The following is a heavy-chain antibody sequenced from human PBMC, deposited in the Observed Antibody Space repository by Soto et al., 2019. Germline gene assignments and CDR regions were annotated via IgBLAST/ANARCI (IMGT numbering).Heavy chain of an antibody. CDR3: AKGSIEYSASVDN. D-gene: IGHD5-12*01. J-gene: IGHJ4*02. Sequence: DVQLLESGGGLVQPGGSLRLSCAASGFSFSSYAMVWVRQAPGKGVEWVAVISARGGSSYFADSVKGRFTLSRDNSKNVLSLEMNSLRAEDTAIYFCAKGSIEYSASVDNWGQGTLVVVSS. CDR1: GFSFSSYA. V-gene: IGHV3-23*01. CDR2: ISARGGSS.